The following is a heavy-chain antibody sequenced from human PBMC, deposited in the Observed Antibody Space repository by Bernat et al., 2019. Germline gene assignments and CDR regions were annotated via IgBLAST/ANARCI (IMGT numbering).Heavy chain of an antibody. CDR1: GLTFSDST. J-gene: IGHJ4*02. Sequence: EVQLAASGGGLVQPGGSLKLSCAASGLTFSDSTMQWVRQASGKGLEWVGRVRTKANGFATSYAASVKGRFTISRDDSKNTAYLQMNSLKIEDTAVYYCTRSGALAEQTFDYWGQGTLVTVSS. CDR3: TRSGALAEQTFDY. CDR2: VRTKANGFAT. D-gene: IGHD3-10*01. V-gene: IGHV3-73*01.